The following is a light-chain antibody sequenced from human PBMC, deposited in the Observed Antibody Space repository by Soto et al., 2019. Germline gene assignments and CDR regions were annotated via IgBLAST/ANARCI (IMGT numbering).Light chain of an antibody. J-gene: IGKJ1*01. CDR3: QEYKNAYGT. CDR2: KAS. V-gene: IGKV1-5*03. Sequence: DIPMTQSPATLAASVGDRVSLTCRASQSIDTWLAWYHQKPGKAPNLLIYKASRLESGVPSRFSGSGSGTEFTLTISSLQPEEFGSYYFQEYKNAYGTFGQGTKVEIK. CDR1: QSIDTW.